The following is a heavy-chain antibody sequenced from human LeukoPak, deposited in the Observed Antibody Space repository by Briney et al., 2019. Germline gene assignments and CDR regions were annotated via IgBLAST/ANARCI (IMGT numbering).Heavy chain of an antibody. CDR2: ISSSSSYI. CDR3: VRDLDSGYDYGMDV. V-gene: IGHV3-21*01. CDR1: GFTFSSYS. D-gene: IGHD1-26*01. J-gene: IGHJ6*02. Sequence: PGGSLRLSCAASGFTFSSYSMNWVRQAPGKGLEWVSSISSSSSYIYYADSVKGRFTISRDNAKNSLYLQMNSLRAEDTAVYYCVRDLDSGYDYGMDVWGQGTTVTVSS.